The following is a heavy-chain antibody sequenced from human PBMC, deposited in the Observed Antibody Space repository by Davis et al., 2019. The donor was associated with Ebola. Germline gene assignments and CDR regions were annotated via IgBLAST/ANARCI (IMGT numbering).Heavy chain of an antibody. CDR2: IYPGDSDT. CDR1: GYIFAGYW. V-gene: IGHV5-51*01. Sequence: GESLKISCKGSGYIFAGYWIVWVRQMPGKGLEWMGIIYPGDSDTRYSPSFQGQVTISADKSISTAYLQWSSLKASDTAMYYCARRPVGATPFDYWGQGTLVTVSS. D-gene: IGHD1-26*01. J-gene: IGHJ4*02. CDR3: ARRPVGATPFDY.